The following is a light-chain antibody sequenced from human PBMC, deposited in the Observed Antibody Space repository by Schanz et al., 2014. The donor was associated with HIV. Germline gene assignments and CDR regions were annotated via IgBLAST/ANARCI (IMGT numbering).Light chain of an antibody. J-gene: IGLJ3*02. CDR1: SSNIGNNY. Sequence: QSVLTQPPSVSAAPGQKVTISCSGSSSNIGNNYVSWFQQLPGTAPKLLIYGNSNRPSGVPDRFSGSKSGTSASLAITGLQAEDEADYYCSSYAGTNNLWVFGGGTKLTVL. CDR2: GNS. CDR3: SSYAGTNNLWV. V-gene: IGLV1-40*01.